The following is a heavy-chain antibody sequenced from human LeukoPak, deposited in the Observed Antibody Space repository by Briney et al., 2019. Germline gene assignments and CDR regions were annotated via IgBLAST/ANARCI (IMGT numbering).Heavy chain of an antibody. CDR2: INTNTGNP. Sequence: GASVKVSCKASGYTFTSYAMNWVGQAPGQGLEWMGWINTNTGNPTYAQGFTGRFVFSLDTSVSTAYLQISSLKAEDTAVHYCARDLGSSWFRSGYYYYMDVWGKGTTVTVSS. J-gene: IGHJ6*03. D-gene: IGHD6-13*01. V-gene: IGHV7-4-1*02. CDR3: ARDLGSSWFRSGYYYYMDV. CDR1: GYTFTSYA.